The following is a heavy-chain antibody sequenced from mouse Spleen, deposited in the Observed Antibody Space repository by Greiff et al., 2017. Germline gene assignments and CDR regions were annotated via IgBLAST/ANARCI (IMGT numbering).Heavy chain of an antibody. V-gene: IGHV2-2*01. CDR2: IWRGGST. Sequence: VKLEESGPGLVQPSQSLSITCTVSGFSLTSYGVHWVRQSPGKGLEWLGVIWRGGSTDYNAAFISRLSISKDNSKSQVFFKMNSLQADDTAIYYCARNGDGNYFAYWGQGTLVTVSA. CDR3: ARNGDGNYFAY. D-gene: IGHD2-1*01. CDR1: GFSLTSYG. J-gene: IGHJ3*01.